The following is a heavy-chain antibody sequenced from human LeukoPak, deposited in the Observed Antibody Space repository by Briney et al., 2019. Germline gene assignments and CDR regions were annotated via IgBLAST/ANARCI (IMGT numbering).Heavy chain of an antibody. D-gene: IGHD3-3*01. V-gene: IGHV4-39*07. CDR3: ARAEEWLWGMGAFDI. CDR2: IYYSGST. CDR1: GGSISSSSYY. Sequence: PSETLSLTCTVSGGSISSSSYYWGWIRQPPGKGLEWIGSIYYSGSTYYNPSLKSRVTISVDTSKNQFSLKLSSVTAADTAVYYCARAEEWLWGMGAFDIWGQGTMVTVSS. J-gene: IGHJ3*02.